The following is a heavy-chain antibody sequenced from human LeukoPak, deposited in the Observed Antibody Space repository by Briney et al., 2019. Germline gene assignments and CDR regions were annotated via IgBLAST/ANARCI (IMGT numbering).Heavy chain of an antibody. J-gene: IGHJ3*02. D-gene: IGHD1-7*01. V-gene: IGHV3-7*04. CDR1: GFTFSNYW. Sequence: PGGSLRLSCAPSGFTFSNYWMTWVRQAPGKGLEWLASIKPDGSDQYYVDSVKGRFTISRDNAKNSLYLQMNSLRAEDTAVYYCARYNGNYHAFDIWGQGTMVTVSS. CDR2: IKPDGSDQ. CDR3: ARYNGNYHAFDI.